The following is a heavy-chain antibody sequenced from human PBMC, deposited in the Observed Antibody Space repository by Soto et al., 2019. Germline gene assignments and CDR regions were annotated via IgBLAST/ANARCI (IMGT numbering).Heavy chain of an antibody. CDR2: IIPIFGTA. V-gene: IGHV1-69*13. Sequence: ASVKVSCKASGGTFSSYAISWVRQAPGQGLEWMGGIIPIFGTANYAQKFQGRVTITADESTSTAYMELSSLRSEDTAVYYCASRNYDILTGYYVHDAFDIWGQGTMVTVSS. D-gene: IGHD3-9*01. CDR1: GGTFSSYA. CDR3: ASRNYDILTGYYVHDAFDI. J-gene: IGHJ3*02.